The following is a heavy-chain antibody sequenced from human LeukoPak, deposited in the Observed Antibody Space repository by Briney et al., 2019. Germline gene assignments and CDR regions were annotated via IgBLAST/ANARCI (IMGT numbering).Heavy chain of an antibody. Sequence: PSETLSLTCAVYGGSFSGYYWSWIRQPPGKGLEWIGEINHSGSTNYNPSLKSRVTISVDTSKNQFSLKLSSVTAADTAVYYCASEPGDYDFWSGQYDYWGQGTLVTVSS. D-gene: IGHD3-3*01. J-gene: IGHJ4*02. V-gene: IGHV4-34*01. CDR3: ASEPGDYDFWSGQYDY. CDR2: INHSGST. CDR1: GGSFSGYY.